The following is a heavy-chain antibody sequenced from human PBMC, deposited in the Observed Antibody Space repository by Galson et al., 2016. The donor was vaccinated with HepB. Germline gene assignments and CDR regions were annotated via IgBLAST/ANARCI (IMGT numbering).Heavy chain of an antibody. Sequence: SVKVSCKASGYTFTNYGISWVRQAPGHGLEWVGWITTYNGNTNYAQKFQDRVTMTTDTPTSTAYMELRSLRSDDTAVYYCARVHFWIGYYLDYWGQGTLVTVSS. J-gene: IGHJ4*02. D-gene: IGHD3-3*02. CDR1: GYTFTNYG. CDR3: ARVHFWIGYYLDY. V-gene: IGHV1-18*01. CDR2: ITTYNGNT.